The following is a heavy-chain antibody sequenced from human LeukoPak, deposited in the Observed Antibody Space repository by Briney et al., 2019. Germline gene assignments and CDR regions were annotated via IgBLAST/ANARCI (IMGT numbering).Heavy chain of an antibody. CDR1: GFTFSSHA. CDR2: ISNSGGFI. Sequence: GGSLRLSCAASGFTFSSHAMNWVRQAPGKGLECVSSISNSGGFIKYADSVKGRFTISRDNAKNSLFLQMNSLRGEDTAVYYCARDRSSGWLLDYWGQGTLVTVSS. D-gene: IGHD6-19*01. J-gene: IGHJ4*02. CDR3: ARDRSSGWLLDY. V-gene: IGHV3-21*01.